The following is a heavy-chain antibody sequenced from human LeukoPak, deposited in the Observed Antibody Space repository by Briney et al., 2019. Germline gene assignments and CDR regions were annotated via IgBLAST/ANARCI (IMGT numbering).Heavy chain of an antibody. D-gene: IGHD6-13*01. Sequence: SQTLSLTCTVSGGSISSGSYYWSWIRQPAGKGLEWIVRIYTSGSTNYNPSLKSRVTISVDTSKNQFSLKLSSVTAADTAVYYCARAHRRWAAAGSFDYWGQGTLVTVSS. J-gene: IGHJ4*02. V-gene: IGHV4-61*02. CDR3: ARAHRRWAAAGSFDY. CDR1: GGSISSGSYY. CDR2: IYTSGST.